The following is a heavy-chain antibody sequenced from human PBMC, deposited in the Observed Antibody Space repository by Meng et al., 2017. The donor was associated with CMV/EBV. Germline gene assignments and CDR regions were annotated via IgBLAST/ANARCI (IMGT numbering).Heavy chain of an antibody. D-gene: IGHD2-2*01. V-gene: IGHV4-31*03. CDR1: GGSISSGGYY. J-gene: IGHJ6*02. Sequence: SETLSLTCTVSGGSISSGGYYWSWIRQHPGKGLEWIGYIYYSGSTYYNPSLKSRVTISVDTSKNQFSLKLSSVTAADTAVYYCARESRGSSHLYYYYYGMDVWGQGTTVTVSS. CDR2: IYYSGST. CDR3: ARESRGSSHLYYYYYGMDV.